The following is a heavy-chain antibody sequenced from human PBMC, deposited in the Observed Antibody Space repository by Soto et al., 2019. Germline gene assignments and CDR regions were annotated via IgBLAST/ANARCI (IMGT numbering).Heavy chain of an antibody. V-gene: IGHV3-73*01. D-gene: IGHD2-2*01. CDR1: GFTFSGSA. Sequence: GGSLRLSCAASGFTFSGSAMHWVRQASGKGLEWVGRIRSKANSYATAYAASVKGRFTISRDDSKNTAYLQMNSLKTEDTAVYYCTRLYCSSTSCYALGYSGYDNYWGQGTLVTVSS. CDR3: TRLYCSSTSCYALGYSGYDNY. CDR2: IRSKANSYAT. J-gene: IGHJ4*02.